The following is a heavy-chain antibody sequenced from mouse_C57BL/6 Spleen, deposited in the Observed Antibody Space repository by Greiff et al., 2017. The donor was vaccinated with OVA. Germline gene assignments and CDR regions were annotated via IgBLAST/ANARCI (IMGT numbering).Heavy chain of an antibody. CDR3: AIERVGRAMDY. Sequence: VQLQQPGAELVKPGASVKVSCKASGYTFTSYWMHWVKQRPGQGLEWIGRLHPSDSDTNYNQKFKGKATLTVDKSSSTAYMQLSSLTSEDSAVYYCAIERVGRAMDYWGQGTSVTVSS. V-gene: IGHV1-74*01. D-gene: IGHD4-1*01. CDR2: LHPSDSDT. CDR1: GYTFTSYW. J-gene: IGHJ4*01.